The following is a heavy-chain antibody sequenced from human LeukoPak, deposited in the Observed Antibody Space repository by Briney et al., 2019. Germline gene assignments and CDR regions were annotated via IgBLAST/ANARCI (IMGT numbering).Heavy chain of an antibody. J-gene: IGHJ4*02. CDR3: VGVGGSGWTFDY. D-gene: IGHD6-19*01. CDR1: GDSVSSNSAA. CDR2: TYYRSKWFN. Sequence: SQTLSLTCAISGDSVSSNSAAWNWIRQSPSRGLEWLGRTYYRSKWFNDYAISVKSRLTLNADTSNNQFSLQLISVTPEDTAVYYCVGVGGSGWTFDYWGQGILVTVSS. V-gene: IGHV6-1*01.